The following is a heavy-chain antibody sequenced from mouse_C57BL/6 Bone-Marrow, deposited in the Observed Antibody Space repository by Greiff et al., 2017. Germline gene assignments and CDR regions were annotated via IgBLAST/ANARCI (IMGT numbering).Heavy chain of an antibody. Sequence: EVQLQQSGAELVRPGASVKLSCTASGFNIKDYYMHWVKQRPEQGLEWIGRIDPEDGDTEYAPKFQGKATMTADTSSNTAYLQLSSLTSEDTAVYYCTSYVYDEAFDYWGRGNAITVTA. D-gene: IGHD2-2*01. J-gene: IGHJ2*01. V-gene: IGHV14-1*01. CDR1: GFNIKDYY. CDR2: IDPEDGDT. CDR3: TSYVYDEAFDY.